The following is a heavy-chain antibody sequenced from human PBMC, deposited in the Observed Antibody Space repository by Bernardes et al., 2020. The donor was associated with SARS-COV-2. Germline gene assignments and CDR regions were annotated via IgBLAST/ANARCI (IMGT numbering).Heavy chain of an antibody. CDR1: GFTFSSYE. CDR3: AREYRHITIFGVVITNYFDY. Sequence: GGSLRLSCAASGFTFSSYEMNWVRKAPGKGLEWVSFVSSSGTTIFYADSVKGRFTISRDNAKNSLYLQMNSLRAEDTAVYYCAREYRHITIFGVVITNYFDYWGQGTLVTVSS. J-gene: IGHJ4*02. D-gene: IGHD3-3*01. V-gene: IGHV3-48*03. CDR2: VSSSGTTI.